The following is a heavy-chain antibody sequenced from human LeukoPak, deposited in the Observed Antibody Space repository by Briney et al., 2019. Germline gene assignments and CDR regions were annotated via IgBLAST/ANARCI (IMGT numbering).Heavy chain of an antibody. Sequence: SVKVSCKASGGTFSSYAVSWVRQAPGQGLEWMGGIIPIFGTANYAQKFQGRVTITADESTSTAYMELSSLRAEDTAVYYCARDEGPYRDSDYWGQGTLVTVSS. V-gene: IGHV1-69*13. J-gene: IGHJ4*02. D-gene: IGHD4-17*01. CDR2: IIPIFGTA. CDR1: GGTFSSYA. CDR3: ARDEGPYRDSDY.